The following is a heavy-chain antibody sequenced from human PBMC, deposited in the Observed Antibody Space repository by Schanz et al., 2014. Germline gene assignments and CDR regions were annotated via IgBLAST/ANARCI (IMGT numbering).Heavy chain of an antibody. CDR2: ISDSGTYT. CDR1: GFMFSSYG. Sequence: EVQLLESGGGLVQPGGSLRLSCLASGFMFSSYGMHWVRQAPGKGLEWLSYISDSGTYTNYADSVKGRFTISRDNAKSSLYLQMNSLRVEDTAVCYCAASSGWHPSTDYWGQGTLVTVSS. V-gene: IGHV3-48*04. J-gene: IGHJ4*02. CDR3: AASSGWHPSTDY. D-gene: IGHD6-19*01.